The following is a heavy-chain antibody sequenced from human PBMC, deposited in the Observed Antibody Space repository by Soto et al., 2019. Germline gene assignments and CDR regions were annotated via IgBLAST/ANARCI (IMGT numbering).Heavy chain of an antibody. CDR3: ARLPGALVAVLYIYPLDGREAMSDVDV. CDR1: GFTFNYYP. V-gene: IGHV3-30-3*01. J-gene: IGHJ6*02. CDR2: ISFDGSNK. D-gene: IGHD6-19*01. Sequence: ESGGGVVQPGESLRLSCAASGFTFNYYPMHWVRQTPGKGLEWVAVISFDGSNKFYADSVKGRFTVSRDNSKNMLYLQLSSLRPEDAAVYYCARLPGALVAVLYIYPLDGREAMSDVDVWGQGTTVSVSS.